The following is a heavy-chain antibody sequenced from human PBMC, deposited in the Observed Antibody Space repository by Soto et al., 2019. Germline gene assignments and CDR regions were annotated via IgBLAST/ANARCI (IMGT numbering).Heavy chain of an antibody. V-gene: IGHV6-1*01. CDR2: TYYRSKWYN. CDR3: ARDIVSLYCGGGSCYVRGFDY. Sequence: SQTLSLTCAISGDSVSSNSAAWNWIRQSPSRGLEWLGRTYYRSKWYNDYAVSVKSRITINPDTSKNQFSLQLNSVTPEDTAVYYCARDIVSLYCGGGSCYVRGFDYWGQGTLVTVSS. CDR1: GDSVSSNSAA. D-gene: IGHD2-15*01. J-gene: IGHJ4*02.